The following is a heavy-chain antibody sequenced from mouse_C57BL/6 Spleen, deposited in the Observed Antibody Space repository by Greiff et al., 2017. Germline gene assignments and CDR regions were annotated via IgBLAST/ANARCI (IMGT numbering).Heavy chain of an antibody. CDR3: AREGAQATAWFAY. V-gene: IGHV1-55*01. D-gene: IGHD3-2*02. CDR2: IYPGSGST. J-gene: IGHJ3*01. CDR1: GYTFTSYW. Sequence: QVQLQQSGAELVKPGASVKMSCKASGYTFTSYWITWVKQRPGQGLEWIGDIYPGSGSTNYNEKFKSKATLTVDTSSSTAYMQLSSLTSEDSAVYYCAREGAQATAWFAYWGQGTLVTVSA.